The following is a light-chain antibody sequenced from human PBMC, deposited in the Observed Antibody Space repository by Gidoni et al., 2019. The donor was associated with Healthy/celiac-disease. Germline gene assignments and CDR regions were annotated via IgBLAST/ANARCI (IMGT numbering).Light chain of an antibody. CDR3: QQSYSTPWT. CDR1: QSISSY. V-gene: IGKV1-39*01. J-gene: IGKJ1*01. Sequence: DIQITQSPSSLSASVGDRVTITCRASQSISSYLNWYQQKPGKAPKLLIYAASSLQSGVPSRFSGSGSGTDFTLTISRLQTEDFATYYWQQSYSTPWTYGQGTKVEIK. CDR2: AAS.